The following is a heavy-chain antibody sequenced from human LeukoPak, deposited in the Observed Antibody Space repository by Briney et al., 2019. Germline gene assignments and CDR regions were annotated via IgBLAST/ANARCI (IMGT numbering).Heavy chain of an antibody. CDR2: INPNSGGT. J-gene: IGHJ4*02. Sequence: ASVKVSCKASGGTFSSYAISWVRQAPGQGLEWMGWINPNSGGTNYAQKFQGRVTMTRDTSISTAYMELSRLRSDDTAVYYCARERFRRGVTDFDYWGQGTLVTVSS. V-gene: IGHV1-2*02. CDR1: GGTFSSYA. CDR3: ARERFRRGVTDFDY. D-gene: IGHD2-21*02.